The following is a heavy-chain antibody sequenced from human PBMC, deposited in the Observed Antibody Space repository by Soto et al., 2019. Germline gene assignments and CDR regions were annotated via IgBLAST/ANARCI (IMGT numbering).Heavy chain of an antibody. D-gene: IGHD2-15*01. CDR1: GYTLTELS. V-gene: IGHV1-24*01. CDR3: ARMGFSGGGYLSYYYYGMDV. CDR2: FDPEDGET. Sequence: ASVKVSCKVSGYTLTELSMHWVRQAPGKGLEWMGGFDPEDGETIYAQKFQGRVTMTEDTSTDTAYMELSSLRSEDTAMYYCARMGFSGGGYLSYYYYGMDVWGQGTTVTVSS. J-gene: IGHJ6*02.